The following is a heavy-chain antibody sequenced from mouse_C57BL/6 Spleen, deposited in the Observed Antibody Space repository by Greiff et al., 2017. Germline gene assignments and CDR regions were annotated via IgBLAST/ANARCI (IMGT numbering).Heavy chain of an antibody. CDR2: ISSGSSTI. D-gene: IGHD2-4*01. V-gene: IGHV5-17*01. CDR3: ARPYDYDVLYFDY. CDR1: GFTFSDYG. J-gene: IGHJ2*01. Sequence: EVMLVESGGGLVKPGGSLKLSCAASGFTFSDYGMHCVRQAPEKGLEWVAYISSGSSTIYYADTVKGRFTISRDNAKNTLFLQMTSLRSEDTAMYYCARPYDYDVLYFDYWGQGTTLTVSS.